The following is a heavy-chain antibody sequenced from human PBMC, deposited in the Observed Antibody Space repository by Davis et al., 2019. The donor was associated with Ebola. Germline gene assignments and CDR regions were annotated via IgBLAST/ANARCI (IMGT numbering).Heavy chain of an antibody. Sequence: PGGSLRLSCRASGFAFSTYWMSWVRQAPGKGLEWVASISSNSRDIYYADSVKGRFTISRDNSKKSLYLQMNGLRAEDTAVYYCAGFFDYWGQGAPVTVSS. CDR2: ISSNSRDI. V-gene: IGHV3-21*01. CDR1: GFAFSTYW. J-gene: IGHJ4*02. CDR3: AGFFDY.